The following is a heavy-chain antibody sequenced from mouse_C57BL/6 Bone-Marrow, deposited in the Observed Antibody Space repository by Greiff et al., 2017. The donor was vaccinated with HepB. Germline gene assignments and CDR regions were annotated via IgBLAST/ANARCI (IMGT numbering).Heavy chain of an antibody. Sequence: VKLVESGPGLVAPSQRLSITCTVSGFSLTSYAISWVRQPPGKGLEWLGVIWTGGGTNYNSALKSRLSISKDNSKSQVFLKMNSLQTDDTARYYCARNLITTVVDWYFDVWGTGTTVTVSS. D-gene: IGHD1-1*01. CDR1: GFSLTSYA. CDR3: ARNLITTVVDWYFDV. J-gene: IGHJ1*03. CDR2: IWTGGGT. V-gene: IGHV2-9-1*01.